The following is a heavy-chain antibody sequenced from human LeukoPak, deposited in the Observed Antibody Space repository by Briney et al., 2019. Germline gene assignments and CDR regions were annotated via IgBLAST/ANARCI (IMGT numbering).Heavy chain of an antibody. Sequence: KPSETLSLTCAVSGYSISSGYYWGWIQQPPGKGLEWIGSIYHSGSTYYNPSLESRVTISVDTSKNQFSLKLSSVTAADTAVYYCAGVSQYSGYQDKYFDYWGQGTLVTVSS. CDR2: IYHSGST. CDR3: AGVSQYSGYQDKYFDY. D-gene: IGHD5-12*01. CDR1: GYSISSGYY. J-gene: IGHJ4*02. V-gene: IGHV4-38-2*01.